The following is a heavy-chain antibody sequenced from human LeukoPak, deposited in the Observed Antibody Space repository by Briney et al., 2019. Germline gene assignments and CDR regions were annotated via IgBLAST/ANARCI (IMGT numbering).Heavy chain of an antibody. V-gene: IGHV4-34*01. J-gene: IGHJ4*02. CDR3: ARSWAGMYYPFYYFDY. Sequence: SETLSLTCAVYGDSFSGYYWSWIRQPPGKGLEWIAEINHRGTTHYNPSLKSRVNISADTSKNQFSLHLDSVTAADTAVYYCARSWAGMYYPFYYFDYWGQGTLVTVSS. CDR2: INHRGTT. CDR1: GDSFSGYY. D-gene: IGHD1-26*01.